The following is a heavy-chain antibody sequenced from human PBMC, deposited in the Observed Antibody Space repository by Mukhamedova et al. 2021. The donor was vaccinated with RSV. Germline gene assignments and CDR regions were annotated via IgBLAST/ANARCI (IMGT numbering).Heavy chain of an antibody. CDR3: VRGGGYCGDTSCHVMWFES. D-gene: IGHD2-2*01. CDR2: IYHSGST. CDR1: GDNY. J-gene: IGHJ5*01. Sequence: GDNYWSWIRQPPGEGLEWIGYIYHSGSTSYNPSLKSRVTMSVDPSKNQFSLKITSVTAADTAVYYCVRGGGYCGDTSCHVMWFESW. V-gene: IGHV4-30-4*08.